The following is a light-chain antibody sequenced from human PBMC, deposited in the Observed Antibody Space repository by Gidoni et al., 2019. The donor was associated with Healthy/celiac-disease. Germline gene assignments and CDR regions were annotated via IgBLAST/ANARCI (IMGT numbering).Light chain of an antibody. CDR3: QQRSNWPPIFT. J-gene: IGKJ3*01. Sequence: EIVLTQSPATLSLSPGERATLSCRASQSVSSYLAWYQQKPGQAPRLLIYDASNRATGIPARFSGSGSGTDFPLTISSLEPEDFAVYYCQQRSNWPPIFTFXPXTKVDIK. CDR1: QSVSSY. V-gene: IGKV3-11*01. CDR2: DAS.